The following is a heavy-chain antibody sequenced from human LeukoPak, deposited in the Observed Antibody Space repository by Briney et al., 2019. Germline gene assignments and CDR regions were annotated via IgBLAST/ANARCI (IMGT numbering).Heavy chain of an antibody. CDR1: GFTFSSYW. V-gene: IGHV3-7*01. CDR3: ARSGGYCTNGVCSVRY. CDR2: IKQDGSEK. J-gene: IGHJ4*02. D-gene: IGHD2-8*01. Sequence: PGGSLGLSCAASGFTFSSYWMSWVRQAPGKGLEWVANIKQDGSEKYYVDSVKGRFTISRDNAKNSLYLQMNSLRAEDTAVYYCARSGGYCTNGVCSVRYWGQGTLVTVSS.